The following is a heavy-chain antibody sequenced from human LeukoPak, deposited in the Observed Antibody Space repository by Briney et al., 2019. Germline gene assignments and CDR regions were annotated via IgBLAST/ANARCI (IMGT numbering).Heavy chain of an antibody. D-gene: IGHD3-16*02. CDR2: IETDGKSA. CDR1: GLTLSSYR. V-gene: IGHV3-74*01. Sequence: EGSLRLSCAVSGLTLSSYRMHWVRQAPGKGLVWVSAIETDGKSATYADSVKGGFTISRDNAKNTLYLQMNSLRAEDTAVYFCARDYQGLHYWGQGTLVTVSS. CDR3: ARDYQGLHY. J-gene: IGHJ4*02.